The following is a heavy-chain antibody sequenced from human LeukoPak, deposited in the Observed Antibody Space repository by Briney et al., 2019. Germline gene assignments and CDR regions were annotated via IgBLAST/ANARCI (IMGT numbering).Heavy chain of an antibody. D-gene: IGHD1-1*01. CDR2: IKSKTDGGTT. V-gene: IGHV3-15*01. Sequence: PGGPLRLSCAASGFTFSNAWMTWVRQAPGKGLEWVGRIKSKTDGGTTEDAAPVKGRFTISRDDSQNTLYLQMNSLKTEDTAVFYCATGTRMDVWGKGTTVTVSS. CDR3: ATGTRMDV. CDR1: GFTFSNAW. J-gene: IGHJ6*04.